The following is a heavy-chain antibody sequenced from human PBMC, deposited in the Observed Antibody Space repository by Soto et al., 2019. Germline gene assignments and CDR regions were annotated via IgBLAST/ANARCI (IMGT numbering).Heavy chain of an antibody. V-gene: IGHV3-74*01. CDR3: ARAPPGWFGEPAFDY. Sequence: GGSLRLSCAASGFTFSSYWMHWVRQAPGKGLVWVSRINSDGSSTSYADSVKGRFTISRDNAKNTLYLQMNSLRAEDTAVYYCARAPPGWFGEPAFDYWGQGTLVTVSS. D-gene: IGHD3-10*01. J-gene: IGHJ4*02. CDR2: INSDGSST. CDR1: GFTFSSYW.